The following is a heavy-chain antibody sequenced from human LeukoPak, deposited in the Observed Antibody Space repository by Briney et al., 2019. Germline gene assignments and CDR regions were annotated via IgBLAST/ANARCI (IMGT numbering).Heavy chain of an antibody. J-gene: IGHJ4*02. CDR2: IYSGGST. CDR3: AKDRTTAARIFDY. CDR1: GFTVSSNY. D-gene: IGHD6-6*01. Sequence: GGSLRLSCAASGFTVSSNYMSWVRQAPGKGLEWVSVIYSGGSTYYADSVKGRFTISRDNSKNTLYLQMNSVRVEDTAVYYCAKDRTTAARIFDYWGQGTRVTVSS. V-gene: IGHV3-53*01.